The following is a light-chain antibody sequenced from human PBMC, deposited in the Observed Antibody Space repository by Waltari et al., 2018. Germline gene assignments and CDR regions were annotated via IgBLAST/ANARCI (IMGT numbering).Light chain of an antibody. CDR3: QQYNSYSLLT. Sequence: DIQMTQSPSTLSDSVGDRGTITCRASQSISNWLAWYQQKPGKAPKLLIYKASTLESGVPSRFSGSVSGTEFTLTISSLQPDDFATYYCQQYNSYSLLTFGGGTKVEIK. CDR2: KAS. CDR1: QSISNW. V-gene: IGKV1-5*03. J-gene: IGKJ4*01.